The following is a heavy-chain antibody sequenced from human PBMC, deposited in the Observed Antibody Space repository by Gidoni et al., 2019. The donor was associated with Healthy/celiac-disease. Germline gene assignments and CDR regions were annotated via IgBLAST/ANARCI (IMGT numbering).Heavy chain of an antibody. Sequence: QVQLQQCGAGLLKPSETLSLTCAVYGGSFSGYYWSWIRQPPGKGLEWIGEINHSGSTNYNPSLKSRVTISVDTSKNQFSLKLSSVTAADTAVYYCARVGGYPFDYWGQGTLVTVSS. CDR2: INHSGST. J-gene: IGHJ4*02. CDR1: GGSFSGYY. CDR3: ARVGGYPFDY. D-gene: IGHD5-12*01. V-gene: IGHV4-34*01.